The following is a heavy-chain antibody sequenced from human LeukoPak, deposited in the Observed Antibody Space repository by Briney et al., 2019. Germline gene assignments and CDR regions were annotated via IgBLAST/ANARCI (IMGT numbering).Heavy chain of an antibody. Sequence: PGVRLRLSCAASGSTFSSYAMSWVRQAPGKGLEWVSAISGSGGSTYYADSVKGRFTISRDNSKNTLYRHMNILRAEDNAVYYCAKSKSIFVVVLNWGQGTLVTVCS. D-gene: IGHD3-3*01. CDR3: AKSKSIFVVVLN. J-gene: IGHJ4*02. CDR2: ISGSGGST. V-gene: IGHV3-23*01. CDR1: GSTFSSYA.